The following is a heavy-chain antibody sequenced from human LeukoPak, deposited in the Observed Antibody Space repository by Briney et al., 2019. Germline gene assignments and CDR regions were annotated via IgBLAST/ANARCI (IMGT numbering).Heavy chain of an antibody. D-gene: IGHD6-13*01. CDR1: GFTFSSYS. Sequence: GGSLRLSCAASGFTFSSYSMNWVRQAPGKGLEWVSSISSSSSYIYYADSVKGRFTISRDNAKNSLYLQMNSLRAEDTAVYYCARGKPSSWVYYYYYYYMDVWGKGTTVTVSS. CDR2: ISSSSSYI. V-gene: IGHV3-21*01. CDR3: ARGKPSSWVYYYYYYYMDV. J-gene: IGHJ6*03.